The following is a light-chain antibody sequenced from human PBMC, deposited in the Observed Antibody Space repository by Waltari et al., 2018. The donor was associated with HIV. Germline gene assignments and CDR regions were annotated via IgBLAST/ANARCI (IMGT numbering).Light chain of an antibody. CDR1: KFGDKY. CDR3: QAWDSHNVI. CDR2: EDV. J-gene: IGLJ2*01. V-gene: IGLV3-1*01. Sequence: SYELTQPPSVSVSPAQTAIITCSGAKFGDKYASWYKQRPGHVPVLVIDEDVKRSTGIPERCFGSNSWNTATLTISGTQAMDESDYYCQAWDSHNVIFGGGTKLTVL.